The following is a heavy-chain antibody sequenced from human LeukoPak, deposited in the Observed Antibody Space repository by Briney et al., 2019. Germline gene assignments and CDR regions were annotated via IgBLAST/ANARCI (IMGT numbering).Heavy chain of an antibody. D-gene: IGHD3-10*01. CDR1: GYTFTSYG. J-gene: IGHJ4*02. Sequence: ASVKVSCKASGYTFTSYGISWVRQAPGQGLEWMGWISAYNGNTNYAQKLQGRVTMTTDTSTSTAYMELRSLRSDDTAVYYCAREPEVRKLLWFGELMGPFDYWGQGTLVTVSS. V-gene: IGHV1-18*01. CDR3: AREPEVRKLLWFGELMGPFDY. CDR2: ISAYNGNT.